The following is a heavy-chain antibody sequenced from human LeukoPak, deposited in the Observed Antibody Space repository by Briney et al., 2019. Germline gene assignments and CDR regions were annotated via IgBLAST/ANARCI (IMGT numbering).Heavy chain of an antibody. V-gene: IGHV3-23*01. J-gene: IGHJ1*01. Sequence: GGSLRLSCTASGFTFSSYAMSWVRQSPGKGLEWLSAISGSGGSTYYADSVKGRFTISRDNSKNTLYLQMNSLRAEDTAVYYCAVQIQQHAYFQHWGQGTLVTVSS. CDR2: ISGSGGST. CDR3: AVQIQQHAYFQH. D-gene: IGHD6-13*01. CDR1: GFTFSSYA.